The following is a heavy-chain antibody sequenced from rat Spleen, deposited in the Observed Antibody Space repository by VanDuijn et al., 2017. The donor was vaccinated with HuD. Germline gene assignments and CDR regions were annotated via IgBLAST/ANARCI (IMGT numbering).Heavy chain of an antibody. CDR1: GFTFSNYG. CDR3: ARTTYDYFDH. V-gene: IGHV5-29*01. Sequence: EVQLVESGGGLVQPGRSLKLSCAASGFTFSNYGMAWVRQAPTKGLEWVATISFDGSSTYYRDSVKGRFTISRDNAKSTLFLQMNSLRSEDTATYYCARTTYDYFDHWGQGVMVTVSS. J-gene: IGHJ2*01. D-gene: IGHD2-1*01. CDR2: ISFDGSST.